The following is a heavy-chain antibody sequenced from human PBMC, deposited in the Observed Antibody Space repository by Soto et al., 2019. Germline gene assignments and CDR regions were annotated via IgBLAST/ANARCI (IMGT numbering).Heavy chain of an antibody. CDR3: ARDTGITGSYFDY. CDR2: IYYSGST. D-gene: IGHD3-10*01. Sequence: SETLSLTCTVSGGSISSYYWSWIRQPPGKGLEWIGYIYYSGSTNYNPSLKSRVAISVDTSKNQFSLKLSSVTAADTAVYYCARDTGITGSYFDYWGHGTLVTVSS. CDR1: GGSISSYY. V-gene: IGHV4-59*12. J-gene: IGHJ4*01.